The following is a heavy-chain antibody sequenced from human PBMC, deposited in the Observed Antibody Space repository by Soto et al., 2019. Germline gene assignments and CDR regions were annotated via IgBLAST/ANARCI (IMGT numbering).Heavy chain of an antibody. CDR2: ISAYNGNT. CDR1: GYTFTSYG. CDR3: ARDSDIVLVPAALYYYGMDV. D-gene: IGHD2-2*01. J-gene: IGHJ6*02. Sequence: QVQLVQSGAEVKKPGALVKVSCKASGYTFTSYGISWVRQAPGQGLEWMGWISAYNGNTNYAQKLQGRVTMTTDTSTSTAYMELRSLRSDDTAVYYCARDSDIVLVPAALYYYGMDVWGQGTTVTVSS. V-gene: IGHV1-18*01.